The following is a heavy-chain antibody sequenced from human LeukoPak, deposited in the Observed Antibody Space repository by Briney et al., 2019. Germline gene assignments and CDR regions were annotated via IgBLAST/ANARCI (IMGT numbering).Heavy chain of an antibody. Sequence: ASLKVSCKASGYTFTGYYMLWVRQAPGHGLEWRGWINPNSAGTNYAQKFKGTVTMTRDTSFSTACIELSWLRSQVPAGYRPAISISVHYYGSGSYYNGDYWGQGTLVTVSS. J-gene: IGHJ4*02. CDR3: AISISVHYYGSGSYYNGDY. V-gene: IGHV1-2*02. CDR1: GYTFTGYY. D-gene: IGHD3-10*01. CDR2: INPNSAGT.